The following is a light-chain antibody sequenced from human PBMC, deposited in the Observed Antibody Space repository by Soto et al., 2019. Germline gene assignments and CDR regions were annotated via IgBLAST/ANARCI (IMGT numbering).Light chain of an antibody. CDR3: QQYNNWPPIT. CDR1: QSISMF. V-gene: IGKV1-5*01. Sequence: DIQMTQSPSTLSASVGDRVTITCRASQSISMFLAWYQQKPGKAPKLLLYDASNSESGVPSRFSGSGSGTEFTLTISSLQSEDFAVYYCQQYNNWPPITFGQGTRLEIK. J-gene: IGKJ5*01. CDR2: DAS.